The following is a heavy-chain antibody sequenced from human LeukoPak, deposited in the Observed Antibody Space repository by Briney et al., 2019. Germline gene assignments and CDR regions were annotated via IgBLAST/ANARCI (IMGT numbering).Heavy chain of an antibody. CDR2: INHSGSN. J-gene: IGHJ4*02. CDR3: ARDTMIVVAIPVH. V-gene: IGHV4-34*01. D-gene: IGHD3-22*01. CDR1: GFTFSSYA. Sequence: GSLRLSCAASGFTFSSYAMSWVRQPPGKGLEWIGEINHSGSNNYNPSLKSRVTISVDTSKNHFSLRLSSVTAADTAVYYCARDTMIVVAIPVHWGQGTLVTVSS.